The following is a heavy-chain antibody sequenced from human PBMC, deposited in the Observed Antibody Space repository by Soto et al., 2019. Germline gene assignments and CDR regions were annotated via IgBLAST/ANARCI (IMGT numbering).Heavy chain of an antibody. CDR2: ISNDENIK. CDR1: GFNFGNLG. J-gene: IGHJ4*02. V-gene: IGHV3-33*06. CDR3: AKGLRGVLDY. D-gene: IGHD5-12*01. Sequence: GGSLRLSCVASGFNFGNLGMHWVRQAPGKGLEWLTVISNDENIKQDSVRGRFAIARDNSKNTLYLHLTSLRAEETAIYYCAKGLRGVLDYWGQGTLVTVSS.